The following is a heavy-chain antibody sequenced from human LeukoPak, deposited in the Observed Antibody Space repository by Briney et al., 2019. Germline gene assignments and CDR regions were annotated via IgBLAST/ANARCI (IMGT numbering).Heavy chain of an antibody. Sequence: KPGGSLRLSCAASGFTFSSYSMNWVRQPPGKGLEWVSSISSSSLYIYYADSVKGRFTISRDNSKNTLYLQMNSLRAEDTAVYYCVRCDNSGWLDPWGQGTLVTVSS. J-gene: IGHJ5*02. V-gene: IGHV3-21*01. CDR2: ISSSSLYI. CDR1: GFTFSSYS. D-gene: IGHD1-1*01. CDR3: VRCDNSGWLDP.